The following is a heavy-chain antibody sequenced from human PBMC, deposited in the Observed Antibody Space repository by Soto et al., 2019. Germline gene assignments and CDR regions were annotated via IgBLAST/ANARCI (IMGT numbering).Heavy chain of an antibody. V-gene: IGHV2-5*01. D-gene: IGHD1-1*01. CDR1: GFSLSTSGVS. J-gene: IGHJ4*02. CDR2: IYWNDDK. Sequence: QITLKESGPTLVTPTQTLTLTCTFSGFSLSTSGVSVGWFRQPPGKAPEWLALIYWNDDKRYSPSLRSRLTITRDTSKNLVVLTMTHMDPVDTGTYSCAHRPGTTATYEYWGQGTLVTVSS. CDR3: AHRPGTTATYEY.